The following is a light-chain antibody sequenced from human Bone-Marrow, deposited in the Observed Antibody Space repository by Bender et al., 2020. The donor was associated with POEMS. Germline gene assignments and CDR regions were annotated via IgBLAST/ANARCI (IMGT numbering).Light chain of an antibody. CDR3: SSSAGSSLI. Sequence: QSALTQPASVSASPGQSITISCTGISSDVGNSHYVSWYRQYAGKAPKLLIYEVGKRPSGVPDRFSGSKSGNTASLTVSGLQGEDEADYYCSSSAGSSLIFGGGTKLTVL. V-gene: IGLV2-8*01. CDR2: EVG. CDR1: SSDVGNSHY. J-gene: IGLJ2*01.